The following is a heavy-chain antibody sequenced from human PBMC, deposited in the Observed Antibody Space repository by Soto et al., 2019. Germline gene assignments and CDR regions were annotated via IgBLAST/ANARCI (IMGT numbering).Heavy chain of an antibody. CDR1: GFTFSDYY. J-gene: IGHJ5*01. V-gene: IGHV3-7*01. Sequence: VQLVESGGGLVKPGVSLRLSCAASGFTFSDYYMTWVRQAPGKGLEWVATIKQDGSEEYYVDSVKGRLTISRDNAKNSLYLQMNSLRADDTAVYYCAKNYCPRSICNLPNWFDSWGQGTLVTVSS. CDR2: IKQDGSEE. D-gene: IGHD1-7*01. CDR3: AKNYCPRSICNLPNWFDS.